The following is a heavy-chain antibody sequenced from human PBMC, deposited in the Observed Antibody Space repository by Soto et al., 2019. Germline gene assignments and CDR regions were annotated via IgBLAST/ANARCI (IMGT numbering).Heavy chain of an antibody. J-gene: IGHJ3*02. V-gene: IGHV3-23*01. CDR3: AKGGYYSLFDI. CDR2: ISGSGGRT. D-gene: IGHD3-16*01. Sequence: GFPIGMYSKSWVRQTPGKGLEWVSGISGSGGRTYYADSVKGRFTISRDNSNNTLSLQMHILRVEDTAVYFCAKGGYYSLFDIWGQGTMVTVSS. CDR1: GFPIGMYS.